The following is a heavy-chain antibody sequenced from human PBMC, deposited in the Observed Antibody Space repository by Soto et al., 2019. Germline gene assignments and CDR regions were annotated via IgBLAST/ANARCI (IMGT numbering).Heavy chain of an antibody. Sequence: QVRLVESGGGVVQPGGSLRLSCSASGFTLRTYPMHCLRQPPGKGLEWLTVLSFDGKFNHDADSVGGRFTISIDISEATLHLQLNSLRVEDTAVYVCARDPLSGSPDAVDHWCQATLVTVS. CDR2: LSFDGKFN. D-gene: IGHD1-26*01. J-gene: IGHJ5*02. CDR3: ARDPLSGSPDAVDH. CDR1: GFTLRTYP. V-gene: IGHV3-30*04.